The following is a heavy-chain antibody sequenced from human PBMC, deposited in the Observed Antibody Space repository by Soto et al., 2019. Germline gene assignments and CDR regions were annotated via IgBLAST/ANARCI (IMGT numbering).Heavy chain of an antibody. Sequence: QVQLQQWGAGLLKPSETLSLTCAVYGGSFSGYYWSWIRQPPGKGLEWIGEINHSGSTNYNPSLKGRVTISVDTSKSQLSLKLSSVTAAATAVYYCARGWQQLVLSYYYYYGMDVWGKGTTVTVSS. V-gene: IGHV4-34*01. CDR2: INHSGST. D-gene: IGHD6-13*01. CDR1: GGSFSGYY. J-gene: IGHJ6*04. CDR3: ARGWQQLVLSYYYYYGMDV.